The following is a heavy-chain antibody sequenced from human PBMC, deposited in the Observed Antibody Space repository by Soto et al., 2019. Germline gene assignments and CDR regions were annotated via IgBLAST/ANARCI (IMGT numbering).Heavy chain of an antibody. Sequence: SQTLSLTCAISGDSVSSNNAAWNWIRQSPSRGLEWLGRTYYRSRWYNDYAVSVKSRITVNPDTSKNQSSLQLTSVTPEDTAVYYCAGTTSHYWYYMDVWGKGTTVNVSS. CDR1: GDSVSSNNAA. CDR3: AGTTSHYWYYMDV. D-gene: IGHD1-7*01. J-gene: IGHJ6*03. CDR2: TYYRSRWYN. V-gene: IGHV6-1*01.